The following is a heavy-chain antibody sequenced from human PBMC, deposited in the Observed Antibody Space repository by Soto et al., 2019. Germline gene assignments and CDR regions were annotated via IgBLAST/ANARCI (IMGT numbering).Heavy chain of an antibody. J-gene: IGHJ4*02. Sequence: QVQLQESGRGLVKPSQTLSLTCTVSGGSISSGGYYWSWIRQHPGKGLEWIGYIYHSGSTYYNPSLKSRVTISVDTSKNQFSLKLNSVTAADTALYYCASHTAMVYFDYWGQGTLVTVSS. CDR1: GGSISSGGYY. CDR3: ASHTAMVYFDY. V-gene: IGHV4-31*03. D-gene: IGHD5-18*01. CDR2: IYHSGST.